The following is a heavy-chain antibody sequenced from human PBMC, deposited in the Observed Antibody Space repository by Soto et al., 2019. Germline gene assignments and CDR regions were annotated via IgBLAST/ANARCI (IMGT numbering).Heavy chain of an antibody. CDR3: ARDYYDSSGYYPSAGYFQH. CDR2: INPNSGGT. D-gene: IGHD3-22*01. V-gene: IGHV1-2*04. CDR1: GYTFTGYY. Sequence: ASVKVSCKASGYTFTGYYMHRVRQAPGQGLEWMGWINPNSGGTNYEQKFQGWVTMTRDTSISTAYMELSRLRSDGTAVYYCARDYYDSSGYYPSAGYFQHWGQGTLVTVSS. J-gene: IGHJ1*01.